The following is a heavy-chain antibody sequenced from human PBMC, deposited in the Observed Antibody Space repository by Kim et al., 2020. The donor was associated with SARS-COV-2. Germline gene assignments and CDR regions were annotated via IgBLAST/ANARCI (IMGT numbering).Heavy chain of an antibody. CDR1: GYTLTELS. J-gene: IGHJ6*02. D-gene: IGHD4-17*01. Sequence: ASVKVSCKVSGYTLTELSMHWVRQAPGKGLEWMGGFDPEDGETIYAQKFQGRVTMTEDTSTDTAYMELSSLRSEDTAVYYCATTVTRPYYYGMDVWGQGTTVTVSS. CDR2: FDPEDGET. V-gene: IGHV1-24*01. CDR3: ATTVTRPYYYGMDV.